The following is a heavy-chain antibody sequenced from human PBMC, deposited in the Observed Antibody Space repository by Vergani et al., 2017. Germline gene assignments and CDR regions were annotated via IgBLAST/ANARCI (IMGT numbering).Heavy chain of an antibody. CDR3: ARHPVGDY. V-gene: IGHV4-4*09. Sequence: QVQLQESGPGLVKPSETLSLTCTVSGGSISSYYWSWIRQPPGKGLEWIGYIYTSGSTNYNPSLKSRVTISVDTSKNQFSLKLSSVTAADPAVYYCARHPVGDYWGQGTLVTVSS. J-gene: IGHJ4*02. CDR2: IYTSGST. D-gene: IGHD4-23*01. CDR1: GGSISSYY.